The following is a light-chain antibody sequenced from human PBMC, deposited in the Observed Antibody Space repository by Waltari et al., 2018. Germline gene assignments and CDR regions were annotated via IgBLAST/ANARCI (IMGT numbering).Light chain of an antibody. CDR2: YDS. V-gene: IGLV3-21*04. J-gene: IGLJ1*01. Sequence: SYVLTQPPSVSVAPGETARITCGGDKIGSYSVHWYQKKPGQAPVLVIVYDSDRPSGIPARFSCSNAGNTATLTITRVEAGDEANYYCQVWHAAIDPGVFGTGTEVSVL. CDR3: QVWHAAIDPGV. CDR1: KIGSYS.